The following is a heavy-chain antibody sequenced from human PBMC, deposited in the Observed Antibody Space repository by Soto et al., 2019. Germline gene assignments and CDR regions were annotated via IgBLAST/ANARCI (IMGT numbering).Heavy chain of an antibody. CDR3: ARGELWFGDRGSLDY. J-gene: IGHJ4*02. V-gene: IGHV3-33*01. CDR1: GFTFSSYG. D-gene: IGHD3-10*01. Sequence: QVQLVESGGGVVQPGRSLRLSCAASGFTFSSYGMHWVRQAPGKGLEWVAVIWYDGSNKYYADSVKGRFTISRDNSKNTLYLQMNSLRAEDTAVYYCARGELWFGDRGSLDYWGQGTLVTVSS. CDR2: IWYDGSNK.